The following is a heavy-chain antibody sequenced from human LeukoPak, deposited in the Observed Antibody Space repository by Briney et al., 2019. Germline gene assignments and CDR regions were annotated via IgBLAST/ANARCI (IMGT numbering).Heavy chain of an antibody. D-gene: IGHD3-10*01. CDR3: ARDGGYYYGSGTYDFDY. V-gene: IGHV3-21*01. Sequence: GGSLRLSCAASGFTFSTYSMNWVRQAPGKGLEWVSSISSSSSSIYYADSVKGRFTISRDNAKNSLHLQMNSLRAEDTAVYFCARDGGYYYGSGTYDFDYWGQGTLVTVSS. J-gene: IGHJ4*02. CDR2: ISSSSSSI. CDR1: GFTFSTYS.